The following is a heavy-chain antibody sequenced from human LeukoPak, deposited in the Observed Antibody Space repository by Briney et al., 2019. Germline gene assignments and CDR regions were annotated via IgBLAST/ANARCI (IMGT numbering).Heavy chain of an antibody. CDR2: ISPSGGST. CDR1: GYTFTSNY. V-gene: IGHV1-46*01. CDR3: ARAGGSYYHIDY. D-gene: IGHD1-26*01. Sequence: ASVKVSCKAFGYTFTSNYMHWVRQAPGQGPGWMGVISPSGGSTTYAQKFQGRVTLTRDMSTSTDYLELSSLRSEDTAVYYCARAGGSYYHIDYWGQGTLVTVSS. J-gene: IGHJ4*02.